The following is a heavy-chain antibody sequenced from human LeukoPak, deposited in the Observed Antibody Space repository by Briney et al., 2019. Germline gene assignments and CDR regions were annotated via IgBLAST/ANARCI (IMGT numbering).Heavy chain of an antibody. CDR3: VKVRTNFGSRGHVFGGFGH. D-gene: IGHD3-16*01. V-gene: IGHV3-53*01. Sequence: PGGSLRLSCLASGLSVRDNYMNWVRQAPGKGLEGVSMIYSLGGGGATYYADSAKGRFTISRDYSTHTLYLQMNNLRAADTAVYYCVKVRTNFGSRGHVFGGFGHWGQGIPVRVTS. CDR1: GLSVRDNY. CDR2: IYSLGGGGAT. J-gene: IGHJ4*02.